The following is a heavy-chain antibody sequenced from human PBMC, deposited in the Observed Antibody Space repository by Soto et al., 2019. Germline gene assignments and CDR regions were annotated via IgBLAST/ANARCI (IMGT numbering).Heavy chain of an antibody. J-gene: IGHJ4*02. CDR1: GGSFSGYY. CDR2: INHSGST. Sequence: PSETLSLTCAVYGGSFSGYYWSWIRQPPGKGLEWIGEINHSGSTNYNPSLKSRVTISVDTSKNQFSLKLSSVTAADTAVYYCARGPLYYDILTGYIDYWGKGTLVTVSS. V-gene: IGHV4-34*01. CDR3: ARGPLYYDILTGYIDY. D-gene: IGHD3-9*01.